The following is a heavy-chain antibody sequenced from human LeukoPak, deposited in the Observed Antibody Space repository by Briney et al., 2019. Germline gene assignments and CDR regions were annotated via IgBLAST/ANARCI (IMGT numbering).Heavy chain of an antibody. Sequence: GMXXVRQXPGXXLXXXAVISDDASHKYYAVSVKGRFTISRDNSKNTLYLQMDSLRLEDTAVFYCAKNREGYSKLDWGQGTLVTVSS. CDR3: AKNREGYSKLD. J-gene: IGHJ4*02. V-gene: IGHV3-30*18. CDR1: G. D-gene: IGHD6-13*01. CDR2: ISDDASHK.